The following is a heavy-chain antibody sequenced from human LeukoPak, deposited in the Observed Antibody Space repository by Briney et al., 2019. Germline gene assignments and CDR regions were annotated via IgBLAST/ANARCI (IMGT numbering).Heavy chain of an antibody. CDR2: IYHSATT. CDR1: GGSINSGDNS. D-gene: IGHD3-10*01. J-gene: IGHJ4*02. V-gene: IGHV4-30-2*01. Sequence: KPSETLSLTCAVSGGSINSGDNSWNWIRLPPGRGLEWIGYIYHSATTFYNPSLKSRVTISVDRSRNQFSLRLTSVTAADSAVYYCARAPGYYGSGSPYLDSWGQGALVTVSS. CDR3: ARAPGYYGSGSPYLDS.